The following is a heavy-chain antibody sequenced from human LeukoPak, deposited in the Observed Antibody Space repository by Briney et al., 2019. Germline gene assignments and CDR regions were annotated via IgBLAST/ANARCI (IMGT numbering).Heavy chain of an antibody. CDR3: ARGRGAYYYYMDV. J-gene: IGHJ6*03. V-gene: IGHV3-53*01. Sequence: GGSLRLSCAASGFTVSSNYMSWVRQAPGKGLEWVSVIYSGGTTYYADSVKGRFTISRDNSKSTLYLQMNSLRAEDTAVYYCARGRGAYYYYMDVWAKGPRSPSP. CDR1: GFTVSSNY. CDR2: IYSGGTT. D-gene: IGHD3-10*01.